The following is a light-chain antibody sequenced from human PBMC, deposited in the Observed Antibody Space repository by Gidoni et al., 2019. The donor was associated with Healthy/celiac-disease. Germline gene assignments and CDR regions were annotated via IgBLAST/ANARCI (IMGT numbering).Light chain of an antibody. V-gene: IGKV4-1*01. CDR2: WAS. Sequence: DIVMTQSPDSLAVSLGASATINCKSSQSVLYSSNNKNYLAWYQQKPVQPPKLLIYWASTRESGVPDRFSGSGSVTDFTLTISSLQAEDVAVYYCQQYYSTPHTFGQGTKLEIK. CDR3: QQYYSTPHT. CDR1: QSVLYSSNNKNY. J-gene: IGKJ2*01.